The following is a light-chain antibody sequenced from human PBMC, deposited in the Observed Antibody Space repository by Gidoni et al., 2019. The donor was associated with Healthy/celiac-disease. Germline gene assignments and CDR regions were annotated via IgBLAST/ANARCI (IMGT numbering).Light chain of an antibody. Sequence: EIVLTQSPATLSLSPGERATLSCRASQSVSSYLAWYKQKPGQAPRLLIYDASNRATGIPARFSGSGSGTDFTLTISGLEPEDFAVYYCQRRSNWFTFGQXTRLEIK. V-gene: IGKV3-11*01. CDR3: QRRSNWFT. CDR1: QSVSSY. J-gene: IGKJ5*01. CDR2: DAS.